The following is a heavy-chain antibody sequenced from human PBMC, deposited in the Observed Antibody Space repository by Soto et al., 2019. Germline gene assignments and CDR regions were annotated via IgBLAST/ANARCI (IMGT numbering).Heavy chain of an antibody. V-gene: IGHV3-30-3*01. Sequence: PGGSLRLSCAASGFTFSSYAMHWVRQAPGKGLEWVAVISYYGSNKYYADSVKGRFTISRDNSKNTLYLQMNSLRTEDTAVYYCTTDMRDIVVVVAARDAFDIWGQGTMVTVSS. D-gene: IGHD2-15*01. CDR3: TTDMRDIVVVVAARDAFDI. CDR1: GFTFSSYA. CDR2: ISYYGSNK. J-gene: IGHJ3*02.